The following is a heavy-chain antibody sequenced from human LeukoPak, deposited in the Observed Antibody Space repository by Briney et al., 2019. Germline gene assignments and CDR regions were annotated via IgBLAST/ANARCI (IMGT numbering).Heavy chain of an antibody. CDR1: GYTFTGYY. J-gene: IGHJ4*02. V-gene: IGHV1-2*02. D-gene: IGHD6-13*01. CDR2: INPNSGGT. CDR3: ARDTGRVEYSSSWHFDY. Sequence: ASVKVSCKASGYTFTGYYMHWARQAPGQGLEWVGWINPNSGGTNYAQKFQGRVTMTRDTSISTAYMELSRLRSDDTAVYYCARDTGRVEYSSSWHFDYWGQGTLVTVSS.